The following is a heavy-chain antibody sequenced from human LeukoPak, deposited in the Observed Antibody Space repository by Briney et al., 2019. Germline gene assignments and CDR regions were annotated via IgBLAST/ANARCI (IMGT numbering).Heavy chain of an antibody. CDR1: GGSFSGYY. Sequence: PSETLSLTCAVYGGSFSGYYWSWIRQPPGKGLEWIGEINHSGSTNYNPSLKSRVTISVDTSKNQFSLKLSSVTAADTAVYYCARHGEVSDYYDSSGYYFDYWGQGTLVTVSS. J-gene: IGHJ4*02. V-gene: IGHV4-34*01. CDR2: INHSGST. CDR3: ARHGEVSDYYDSSGYYFDY. D-gene: IGHD3-22*01.